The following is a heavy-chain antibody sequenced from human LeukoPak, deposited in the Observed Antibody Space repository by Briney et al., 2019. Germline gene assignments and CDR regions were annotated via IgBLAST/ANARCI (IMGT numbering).Heavy chain of an antibody. CDR3: ARDWSGY. Sequence: PGGSLRLSCAASGFTFSSYGISWVRQAPGQGLEWMGWINAYNGNTNYAQKFQGRVTMTTDTSTSTVYMELRSLRSDDTAVYYCARDWSGYWGQGTLVTVSS. CDR2: INAYNGNT. J-gene: IGHJ4*02. CDR1: GFTFSSYG. V-gene: IGHV1-18*01.